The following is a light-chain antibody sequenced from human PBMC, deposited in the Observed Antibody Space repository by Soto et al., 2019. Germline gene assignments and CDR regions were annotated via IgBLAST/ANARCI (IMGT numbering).Light chain of an antibody. CDR1: QSISTE. CDR2: SAS. V-gene: IGKV3-15*01. Sequence: EIVMTQSPATLSVSPGDRATLSCRASQSISTELAWYQQKPGQPPRLLIYSASTRATGVPARFTGSGSGSDFTLTISGLQSEDFAVYSCQQGHNWPLTFGQGTRLEI. CDR3: QQGHNWPLT. J-gene: IGKJ2*01.